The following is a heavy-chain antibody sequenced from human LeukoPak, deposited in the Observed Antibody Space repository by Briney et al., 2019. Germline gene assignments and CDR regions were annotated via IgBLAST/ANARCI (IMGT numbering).Heavy chain of an antibody. CDR1: GGSISSYS. CDR2: IYYSGST. J-gene: IGHJ6*02. D-gene: IGHD2-2*01. CDR3: ARYPAPEDYYYGMDV. Sequence: SETLSLTCTVSGGSISSYSWSWVRRPPGRGLEWIGYIYYSGSTTYNPSLKSRVTISLDTSKNQFSLKLSSVTAADTAVYYCARYPAPEDYYYGMDVWGQGTTVTVSS. V-gene: IGHV4-59*08.